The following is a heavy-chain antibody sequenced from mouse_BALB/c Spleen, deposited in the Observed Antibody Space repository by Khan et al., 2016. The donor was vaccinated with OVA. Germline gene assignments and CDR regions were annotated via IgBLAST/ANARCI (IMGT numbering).Heavy chain of an antibody. V-gene: IGHV5-15*02. CDR1: GFTFSDYG. CDR3: ARGGTGGFAY. Sequence: EVELVESGGGLVQPGGSRKLSCAASGFTFSDYGMAWLRQGPGKGPEWITFISSLAYNFYYADTVTGRFTISRANAKNTLYLEMNSLRSADTALYYGARGGTGGFAYWGQGTLVTVSA. J-gene: IGHJ3*01. D-gene: IGHD3-1*01. CDR2: ISSLAYNF.